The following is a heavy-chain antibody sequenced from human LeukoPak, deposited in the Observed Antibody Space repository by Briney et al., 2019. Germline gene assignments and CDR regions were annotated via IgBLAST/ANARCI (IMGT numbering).Heavy chain of an antibody. CDR1: GYTFTGSR. Sequence: GSVKVSCKASGYTFTGSRMQWARQAPGQGLEWMGWINPSNGDTNSEQKFQGRVTMTRDTSISTVYMELSRLTSDDTAVYYCARSWYGMDVWGQGTTVIVSS. V-gene: IGHV1-2*02. CDR3: ARSWYGMDV. CDR2: INPSNGDT. J-gene: IGHJ6*02. D-gene: IGHD6-13*01.